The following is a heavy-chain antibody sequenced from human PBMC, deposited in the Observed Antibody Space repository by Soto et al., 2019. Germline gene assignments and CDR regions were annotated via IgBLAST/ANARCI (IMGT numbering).Heavy chain of an antibody. CDR1: GFTVSNNY. D-gene: IGHD3-10*01. J-gene: IGHJ4*02. V-gene: IGHV3-53*01. CDR2: IYSGGYT. CDR3: AAHPGGGGY. Sequence: EVQLVESGGGLIQPGGSLRLSCAVSGFTVSNNYMSWVRQAPGKGLEGVSVIYSGGYTAYGDSVKGRFTISRDNSKNPLFPQRKAPEAAAAGVFYCAAHPGGGGYWGQGTLVTVSS.